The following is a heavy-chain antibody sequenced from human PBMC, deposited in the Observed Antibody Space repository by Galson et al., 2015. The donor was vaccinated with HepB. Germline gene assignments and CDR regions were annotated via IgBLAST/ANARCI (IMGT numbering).Heavy chain of an antibody. V-gene: IGHV3-30-3*01. CDR1: GFTFSNYA. J-gene: IGHJ4*02. CDR3: ARDLRRTVTTGIDH. CDR2: ISYDGRNK. D-gene: IGHD4-17*01. Sequence: SLRLSCAISGFTFSNYAIHWVRQAPGKGLEWVSVISYDGRNKYYADSVKGRFTISRDNPKNTLYLQMNSLRAEDTAVYYCARDLRRTVTTGIDHWGQGTLVTVSS.